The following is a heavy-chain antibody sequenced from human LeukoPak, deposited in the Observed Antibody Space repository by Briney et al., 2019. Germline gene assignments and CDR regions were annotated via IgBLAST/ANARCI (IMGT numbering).Heavy chain of an antibody. CDR1: GLTVSNNY. J-gene: IGHJ4*02. CDR2: IYSGGST. V-gene: IGHV3-66*01. Sequence: GGSLRLSCAASGLTVSNNYMSWVRQAPGKGLEWVSVIYSGGSTYYADSVKGRFTISRDNSKNTLYLQMNSLRAEDTAVYYCARAYYDSSGYPNWGQGTLVTVSS. CDR3: ARAYYDSSGYPN. D-gene: IGHD3-22*01.